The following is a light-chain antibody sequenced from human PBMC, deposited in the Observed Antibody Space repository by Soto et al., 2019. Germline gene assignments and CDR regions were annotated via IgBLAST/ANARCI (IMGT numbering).Light chain of an antibody. CDR3: QQYGSSLIT. CDR1: QSVSSSY. Sequence: IVLTQSPGTLSLSPVERATLSCRSSQSVSSSYLAWYKQKPGQAPRLLSYGASSRATGIPDRFSGSGSGTEFTLTISRLEPEDFEVYYCQQYGSSLITFGQGTRLEIK. J-gene: IGKJ5*01. V-gene: IGKV3-20*01. CDR2: GAS.